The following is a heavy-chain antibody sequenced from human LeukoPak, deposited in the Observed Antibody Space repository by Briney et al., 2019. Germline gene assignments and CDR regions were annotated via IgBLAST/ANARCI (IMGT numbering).Heavy chain of an antibody. J-gene: IGHJ4*02. CDR2: IYSGGST. D-gene: IGHD6-19*01. V-gene: IGHV3-53*01. CDR3: ARVSSSGWYFDY. CDR1: GLTVSSNY. Sequence: GGSLRLSCAASGLTVSSNYMSWVRQAPGKGLEWVSVIYSGGSTYYADSVRGRFTISRDNSKNTLYLQMNSLRAEDTAVYYCARVSSSGWYFDYWGQGTLVTVSS.